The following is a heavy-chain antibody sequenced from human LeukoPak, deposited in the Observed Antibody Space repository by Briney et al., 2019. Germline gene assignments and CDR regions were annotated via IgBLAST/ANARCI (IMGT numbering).Heavy chain of an antibody. CDR1: GFTFSNYG. CDR3: ARVIGWDEPFDL. J-gene: IGHJ3*01. Sequence: PGGSLRLSCAASGFTFSNYGMSWVRQAPGKGLEWVSVISGSSGSTYYADSVKGRFTISRDNSKNTLYLQMNSLRVEDTAVYYCARVIGWDEPFDLWGQGTMVTVSS. D-gene: IGHD1-26*01. CDR2: ISGSSGST. V-gene: IGHV3-23*01.